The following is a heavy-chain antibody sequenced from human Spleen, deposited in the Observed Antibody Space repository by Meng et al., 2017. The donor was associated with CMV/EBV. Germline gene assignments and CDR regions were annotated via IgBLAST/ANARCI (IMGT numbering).Heavy chain of an antibody. J-gene: IGHJ6*02. V-gene: IGHV4-59*12. CDR2: IYYSGST. Sequence: SETLSLTCTVSGGSISSYYWSWIRQPPGKGLEWIGYIYYSGSTNYNPSLKSRVTISVDTSKNQFSLKLSSVTAADTAVYYCVREGVRGYYDFWSGPKYYYYYGMDVWGQGTTVTVSS. D-gene: IGHD3-3*01. CDR3: VREGVRGYYDFWSGPKYYYYYGMDV. CDR1: GGSISSYY.